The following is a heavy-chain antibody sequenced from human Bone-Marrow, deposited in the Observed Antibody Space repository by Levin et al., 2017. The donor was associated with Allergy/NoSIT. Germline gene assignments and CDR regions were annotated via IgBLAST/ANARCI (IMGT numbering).Heavy chain of an antibody. V-gene: IGHV1-2*06. D-gene: IGHD6-25*01. CDR1: GYTFTDYF. Sequence: AASVKVSCKASGYTFTDYFISWVRQAPGQGLEWMGRINPHSGVTNYAQKFQARVTMTRDTSISTVYMEVSRLRSDDTAMYYCVGRSAAANYHGMHVWGQGTTVPVSS. J-gene: IGHJ6*02. CDR3: VGRSAAANYHGMHV. CDR2: INPHSGVT.